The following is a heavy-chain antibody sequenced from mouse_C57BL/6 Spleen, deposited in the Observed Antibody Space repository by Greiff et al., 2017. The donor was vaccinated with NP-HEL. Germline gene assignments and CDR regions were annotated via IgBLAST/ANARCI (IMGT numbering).Heavy chain of an antibody. CDR3: AKGLLRCDY. CDR2: IDPSDSYT. CDR1: GYTFTSYW. Sequence: QVQLQQPGAELVKPGASVKLSCKASGYTFTSYWLQWVKQRPGQGLEWIGEIDPSDSYTNSNQKFKGKATLTVDTSSSTAYMQLSSLTSEGSAVYYCAKGLLRCDYWGQGTTLTVSS. J-gene: IGHJ2*01. V-gene: IGHV1-50*01. D-gene: IGHD1-1*01.